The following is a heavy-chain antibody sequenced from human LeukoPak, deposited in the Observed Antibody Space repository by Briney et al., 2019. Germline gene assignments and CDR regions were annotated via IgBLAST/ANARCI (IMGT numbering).Heavy chain of an antibody. CDR3: ATSYSSGWFGFTFDI. D-gene: IGHD6-19*01. CDR1: GGSISSGDYY. V-gene: IGHV4-30-4*01. Sequence: SETLSLTCTVSGGSISSGDYYWSWIRQPPGKGLEWIGYIYYSGSTYYNPSLKSRVTISVDTSKNQFSLKLNSVTAADTAVYYCATSYSSGWFGFTFDIWGQGTMVTVSS. CDR2: IYYSGST. J-gene: IGHJ3*02.